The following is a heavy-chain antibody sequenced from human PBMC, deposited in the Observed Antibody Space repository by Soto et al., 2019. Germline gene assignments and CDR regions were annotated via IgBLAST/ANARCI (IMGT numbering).Heavy chain of an antibody. J-gene: IGHJ6*02. D-gene: IGHD3-3*01. Sequence: QVQLVESGGGVVQPGRSLRLSCAASGFTFSSYAMHWVRQAPGKGLEWVAVISYDGSNKYYADSVKGRFTISRDNFKTSLYLQMNSLRAEDTAVYYCARDETRFSWAYGMDVWGQGTTVTVSS. CDR1: GFTFSSYA. CDR3: ARDETRFSWAYGMDV. CDR2: ISYDGSNK. V-gene: IGHV3-30-3*01.